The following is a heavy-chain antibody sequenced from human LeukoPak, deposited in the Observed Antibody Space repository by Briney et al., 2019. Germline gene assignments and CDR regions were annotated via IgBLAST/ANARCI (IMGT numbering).Heavy chain of an antibody. J-gene: IGHJ3*01. D-gene: IGHD3-3*01. CDR1: GFIFSTYT. CDR2: ISSSSSTI. V-gene: IGHV3-48*01. CDR3: ARDRSAVTIFGVVHDAFDV. Sequence: GGSLRLSCAASGFIFSTYTMNWVRQAPGKGLEWVSYISSSSSTIYYADSVKGRFTISRDNAKNSLYLQMNSLRAEDTAVYYCARDRSAVTIFGVVHDAFDVWGQGTMVTVSS.